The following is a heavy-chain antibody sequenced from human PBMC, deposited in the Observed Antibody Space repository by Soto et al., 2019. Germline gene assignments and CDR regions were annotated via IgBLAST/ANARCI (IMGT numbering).Heavy chain of an antibody. CDR2: IYPGDSDT. CDR1: GYSFTSYW. V-gene: IGHV5-51*01. D-gene: IGHD2-2*01. J-gene: IGHJ6*02. CDR3: ARQKAVVPAAYGMDV. Sequence: GESLKISCKGSGYSFTSYWIGWVRQMPGKGLEWMGIIYPGDSDTRYSPSFQGQVTISADKSISTAYLQWSSLKASDTAMYYCARQKAVVPAAYGMDVWGQGTTVTVSS.